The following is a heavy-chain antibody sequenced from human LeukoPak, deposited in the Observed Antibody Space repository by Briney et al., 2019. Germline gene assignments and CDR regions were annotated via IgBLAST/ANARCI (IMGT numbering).Heavy chain of an antibody. Sequence: SETLTLTCTVSGYSISSGYYWGWIRQPPGKGLEWIESIYHSGSTYYNPSLKSRVTISVDTSKNQFSLKLSSVTAADTAVYYCARDDYYDSSGYYSPHDAFDIWGQGTMVTVSS. V-gene: IGHV4-38-2*02. CDR3: ARDDYYDSSGYYSPHDAFDI. CDR1: GYSISSGYY. D-gene: IGHD3-22*01. J-gene: IGHJ3*02. CDR2: IYHSGST.